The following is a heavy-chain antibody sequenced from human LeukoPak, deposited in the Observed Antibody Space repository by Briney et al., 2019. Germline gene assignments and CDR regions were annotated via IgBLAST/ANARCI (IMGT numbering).Heavy chain of an antibody. Sequence: SETLSLTCTVSGGSISSSSYYWGWIRQPPGKGLEWIGSIYYSGSTYYNPSLKSRVTISVDTSKNQFSLKLSSLTAADTAVYYCAREYRQLSRPKYYYYYYMDVWGKGTTVTVSS. CDR1: GGSISSSSYY. CDR2: IYYSGST. J-gene: IGHJ6*03. D-gene: IGHD6-13*01. CDR3: AREYRQLSRPKYYYYYYMDV. V-gene: IGHV4-39*07.